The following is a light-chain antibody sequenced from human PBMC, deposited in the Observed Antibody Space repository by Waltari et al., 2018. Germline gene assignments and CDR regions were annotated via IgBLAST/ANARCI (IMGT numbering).Light chain of an antibody. V-gene: IGLV5-37*01. CDR1: XXXXXXXXX. CDR3: MFWPSNVWV. J-gene: IGLJ3*02. CDR2: YKSDSEK. Sequence: QPVLXQPXSSSASPGXSAXXXXXLPXXXXXXXXXXXXXXXXPGSPPRFLLYYKSDSEKAQGSGVPSRFSGSKDASANAGILLISGLQSEDEADYYCMFWPSNVWVFGGGTKLTVL.